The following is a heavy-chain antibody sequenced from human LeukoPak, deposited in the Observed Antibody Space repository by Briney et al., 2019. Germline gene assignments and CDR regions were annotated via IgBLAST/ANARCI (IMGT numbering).Heavy chain of an antibody. CDR2: THYSGST. J-gene: IGHJ4*02. CDR1: GGSTRSYY. Sequence: SETLSLTCTVSGGSTRSYYWSWIGQPPGKGLEWIGYTHYSGSTDYSPSLKSRVTISIDTSKNQFSLKLNSVTAADTAVYYCARGGWSVDYWGRGTLVTVSS. CDR3: ARGGWSVDY. D-gene: IGHD6-19*01. V-gene: IGHV4-59*01.